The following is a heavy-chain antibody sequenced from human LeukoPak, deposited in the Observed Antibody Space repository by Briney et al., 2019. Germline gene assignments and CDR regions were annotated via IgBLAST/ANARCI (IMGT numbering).Heavy chain of an antibody. CDR1: GYTFTSYG. CDR3: ARVEVSYDILTGYYGEADY. CDR2: ISAYNGNT. D-gene: IGHD3-9*01. V-gene: IGHV1-18*04. J-gene: IGHJ4*02. Sequence: GASVKVSCKASGYTFTSYGISWVRQATGQGLEWMGWISAYNGNTNYAQKLQGRVTMTTDTSTSTAYMELRSLRSDDTAVYYCARVEVSYDILTGYYGEADYWGQGTLVTVSS.